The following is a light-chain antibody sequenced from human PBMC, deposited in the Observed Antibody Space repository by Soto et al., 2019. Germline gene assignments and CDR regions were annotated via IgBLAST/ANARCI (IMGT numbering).Light chain of an antibody. CDR1: QSVNNN. CDR2: GAS. V-gene: IGKV3-15*01. J-gene: IGKJ1*01. Sequence: ETLMTQSPATLSVSPGERATLSCRASQSVNNNVAWYQQKLGQAPRVLIYGASTRATGIPARFTGSGSGTDYIVTIASLQSEDFAFYYGQEYNTWPWTFGQGTEVEF. CDR3: QEYNTWPWT.